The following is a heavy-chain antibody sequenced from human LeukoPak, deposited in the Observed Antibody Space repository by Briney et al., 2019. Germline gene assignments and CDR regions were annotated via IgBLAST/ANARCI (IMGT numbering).Heavy chain of an antibody. CDR3: ARDLAYGDGRY. V-gene: IGHV3-21*01. J-gene: IGHJ4*02. Sequence: PGGSLRLSCAASGFTFSIHSMNWVRQAPRKGLEWVSSITSSSSYIYYADSVKGRFTISRDDAKNSLYLQMDSLRAEDTAVYYCARDLAYGDGRYWGQGTLVTASS. D-gene: IGHD4-17*01. CDR1: GFTFSIHS. CDR2: ITSSSSYI.